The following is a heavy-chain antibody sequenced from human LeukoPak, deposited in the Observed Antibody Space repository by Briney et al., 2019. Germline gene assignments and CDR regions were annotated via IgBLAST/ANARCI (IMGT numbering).Heavy chain of an antibody. Sequence: SETLSLTCTVSGGSISSYYWSWIRQPPGKGLEWIGYIYYSGSTNYNPSLKSRVTISVDTSKNQFSLKLSSVTAADTAVYYCARGYDFRSGYYGFDYWGQGTLVTVSS. J-gene: IGHJ4*02. CDR3: ARGYDFRSGYYGFDY. CDR2: IYYSGST. CDR1: GGSISSYY. D-gene: IGHD3-3*01. V-gene: IGHV4-59*01.